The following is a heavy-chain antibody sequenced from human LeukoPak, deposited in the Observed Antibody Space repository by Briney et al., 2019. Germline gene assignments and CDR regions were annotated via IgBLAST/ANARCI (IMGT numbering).Heavy chain of an antibody. CDR2: IWYDGSNK. V-gene: IGHV3-33*01. Sequence: PGGSLRLSCAASGFTFSSYGMHWVRQAPGKGLEWVAVIWYDGSNKYYADSVKGRFTISRDNSKNTLYLQMNSLRAEDTAVYYCARDRYSGYDFTGYYFDYWGQGTLVTVSS. CDR3: ARDRYSGYDFTGYYFDY. CDR1: GFTFSSYG. J-gene: IGHJ4*02. D-gene: IGHD5-12*01.